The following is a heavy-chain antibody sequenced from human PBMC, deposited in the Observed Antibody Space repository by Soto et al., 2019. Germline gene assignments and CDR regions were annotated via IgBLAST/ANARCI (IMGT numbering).Heavy chain of an antibody. CDR3: VRTPTLQLWHPGYFDL. Sequence: PGETLKISCKASGFTFPSYWIGHWIGWVRQTPGKGLEWMGIIYPGDSDTRYSPSFQGQVTISVDKSINTAYLQWSSLKASDTAMYYCVRTPTLQLWHPGYFDLWGQGTQVTVSS. CDR2: IYPGDSDT. D-gene: IGHD4-4*01. V-gene: IGHV5-51*01. J-gene: IGHJ4*02. CDR1: GFTFPSYWIGHW.